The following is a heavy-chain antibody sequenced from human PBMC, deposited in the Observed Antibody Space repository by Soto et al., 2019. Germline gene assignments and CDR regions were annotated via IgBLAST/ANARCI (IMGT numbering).Heavy chain of an antibody. V-gene: IGHV3-7*03. J-gene: IGHJ6*02. CDR3: ARGTAARRIGGQGYYYYGMDV. Sequence: PGGSLRLSCAASGFTFSSYWMSWVRQAPGKGLEWVANIKQDGSEKYYVDSVKGRFTISRDNAKNSLYLQMNSLRAEDTAVYYCARGTAARRIGGQGYYYYGMDVWGQGTTVTVSS. CDR1: GFTFSSYW. CDR2: IKQDGSEK. D-gene: IGHD6-6*01.